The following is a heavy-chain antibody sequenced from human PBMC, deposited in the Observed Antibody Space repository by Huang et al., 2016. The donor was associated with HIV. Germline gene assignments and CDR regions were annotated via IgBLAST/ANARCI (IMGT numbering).Heavy chain of an antibody. J-gene: IGHJ4*02. Sequence: EVQLWESGGTLVQPGGSLRLSCGACGFTFSNYAMSWVRQAPGKGREWVAFISGSRGTIYYAYAVKGRVTISRDNVKKTVYLQMNSLRVEDAAVYYCAKDRGDGYSGYDYDYWGQGTLVTVSS. CDR3: AKDRGDGYSGYDYDY. CDR2: ISGSRGTI. D-gene: IGHD5-12*01. V-gene: IGHV3-23*01. CDR1: GFTFSNYA.